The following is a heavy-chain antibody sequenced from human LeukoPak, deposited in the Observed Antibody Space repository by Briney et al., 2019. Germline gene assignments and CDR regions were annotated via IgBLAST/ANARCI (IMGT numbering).Heavy chain of an antibody. CDR1: GFTFSSYS. J-gene: IGHJ5*02. CDR2: ISSSSSYI. V-gene: IGHV3-21*01. Sequence: GGSLRLSCAASGFTFSSYSMNWVRQAPGKGLEWVSSISSSSSYIYYADSVKGRFTISRDNAKNSLYLQMNSLRAEDTAVYYCARAGVIAAAYWFDPRGQGTLVTVSS. D-gene: IGHD6-13*01. CDR3: ARAGVIAAAYWFDP.